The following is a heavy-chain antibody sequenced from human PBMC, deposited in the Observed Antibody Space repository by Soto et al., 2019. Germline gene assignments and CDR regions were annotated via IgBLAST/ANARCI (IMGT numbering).Heavy chain of an antibody. CDR2: IRSKAYGGTT. CDR3: TRDPLHYGMDV. D-gene: IGHD1-26*01. V-gene: IGHV3-49*04. J-gene: IGHJ6*02. CDR1: GFTFGDYA. Sequence: LRLSCTASGFTFGDYAMSWVRQAPGKGLEWVGFIRSKAYGGTTEYAASVKGRFTISRDDSKSIAYLQMNSLKTEDTAVYYCTRDPLHYGMDVWGQGTTVTVSS.